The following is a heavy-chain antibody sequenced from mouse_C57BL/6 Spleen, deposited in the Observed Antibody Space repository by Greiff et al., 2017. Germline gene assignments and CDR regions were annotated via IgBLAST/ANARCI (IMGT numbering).Heavy chain of an antibody. CDR1: GYTFTGYG. CDR3: ARSRTAQANDDYYFDY. Sequence: VQLQQSGAELMKPGASVKLSCKATGYTFTGYGIEWVKQRPGHGLEWIGEILPGSGSTNYNEKIKGQVTFTADTSSITAYMQLSSLTTEDSAIYYCARSRTAQANDDYYFDYWGQGTTLTVSS. CDR2: ILPGSGST. D-gene: IGHD3-2*02. J-gene: IGHJ2*01. V-gene: IGHV1-9*01.